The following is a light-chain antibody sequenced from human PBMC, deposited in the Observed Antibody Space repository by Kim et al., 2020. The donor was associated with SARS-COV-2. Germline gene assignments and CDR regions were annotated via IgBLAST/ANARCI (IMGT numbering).Light chain of an antibody. V-gene: IGLV3-21*04. CDR2: YDY. CDR1: AIGTKS. CDR3: QVWDTTSDHSGV. J-gene: IGLJ3*02. Sequence: PGTTDRITGGDNAIGTKSGHWYQQRPGQAPVLVINYDYVQPVGRPERFSVSKPGDTASLTITRAEAGDVAVFFCQVWDTTSDHSGVFGGGTQLTVL.